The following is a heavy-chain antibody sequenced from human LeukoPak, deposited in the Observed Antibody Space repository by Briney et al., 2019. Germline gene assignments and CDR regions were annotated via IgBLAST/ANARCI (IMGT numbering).Heavy chain of an antibody. D-gene: IGHD2-2*01. V-gene: IGHV3-30*18. CDR1: GFTFSSYG. Sequence: GRSLRLSCAASGFTFSSYGMHWVRQAPGKGLEWVAVISYDGSNKYYADSVKGRFTISRDNSKNTLYPQMNSLRAEDTAVYYCAKLGTRAPFDYWGQGTLVTVSS. CDR3: AKLGTRAPFDY. CDR2: ISYDGSNK. J-gene: IGHJ4*02.